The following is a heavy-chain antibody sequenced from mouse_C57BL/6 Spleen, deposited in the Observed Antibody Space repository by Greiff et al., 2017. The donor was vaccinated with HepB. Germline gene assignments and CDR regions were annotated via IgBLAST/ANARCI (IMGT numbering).Heavy chain of an antibody. J-gene: IGHJ1*03. CDR1: GYTFTSYW. CDR3: ARSGDYYGSIYGEWYFDV. D-gene: IGHD1-1*01. Sequence: QVQLQQPGAELVRPGTSVKLSCKASGYTFTSYWMHWVKQRPGQGLEWIGVIDPSDSYTNYNQKFKGKATLTVDTSSSTAYMQLSSLTSEDSAVYYCARSGDYYGSIYGEWYFDVWGTGTTVTVSS. CDR2: IDPSDSYT. V-gene: IGHV1-59*01.